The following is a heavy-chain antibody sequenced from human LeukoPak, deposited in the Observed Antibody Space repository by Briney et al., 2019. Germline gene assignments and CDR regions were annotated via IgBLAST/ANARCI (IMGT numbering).Heavy chain of an antibody. CDR3: ARGYCSGGSCYSHFDY. D-gene: IGHD2-15*01. V-gene: IGHV4-34*01. CDR2: INHSGST. CDR1: GGSFSGYY. Sequence: SETLSLTCAVYGGSFSGYYWSWIRQPPGKGLEWIGEINHSGSTNYNPSLKSRVTISVDTSKNPFSLKLSSVTAADTAVYYCARGYCSGGSCYSHFDYWGQGTLVTVSS. J-gene: IGHJ4*02.